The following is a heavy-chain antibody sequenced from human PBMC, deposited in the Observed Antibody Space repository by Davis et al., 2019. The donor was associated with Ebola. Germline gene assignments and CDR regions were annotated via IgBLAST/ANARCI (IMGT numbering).Heavy chain of an antibody. D-gene: IGHD6-13*01. CDR2: ISGSGGST. CDR3: AKDGSGSSSWPQRPYYYGMDV. CDR1: GFTFSSYA. Sequence: PGGSLRLSCAASGFTFSSYAMSWVRQAPGKGLEWVSAISGSGGSTYYADSVKGRFTISRDNSKNTLYLQMTSLRAEDTAVYYCAKDGSGSSSWPQRPYYYGMDVWGQGTTVTVSS. V-gene: IGHV3-23*01. J-gene: IGHJ6*02.